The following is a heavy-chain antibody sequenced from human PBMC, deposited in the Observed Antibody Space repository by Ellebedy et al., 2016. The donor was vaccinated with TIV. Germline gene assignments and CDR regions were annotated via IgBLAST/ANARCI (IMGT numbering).Heavy chain of an antibody. V-gene: IGHV4-39*01. CDR2: IYYSGST. D-gene: IGHD2-2*02. CDR1: SISGNF. J-gene: IGHJ6*02. Sequence: SISGNFISWVRQPPGKGLEWIGTIYYSGSTYYNPSLKSRVTISVDTSKNQFSLKLSSVTAADTAVYYCARSKKYCSSTSCYTHYYGMDVWGQGTTVTVSS. CDR3: ARSKKYCSSTSCYTHYYGMDV.